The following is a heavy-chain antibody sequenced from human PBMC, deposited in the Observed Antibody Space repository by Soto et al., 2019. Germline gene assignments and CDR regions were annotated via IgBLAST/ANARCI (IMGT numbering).Heavy chain of an antibody. J-gene: IGHJ5*01. Sequence: QVQLGQSGAEMKQPGASVKVSCKTFGYAFSGYRLSWVRQGPGQGLEWMGWISGYNGNTDNAQKFKGRVTMTTDTSTSPSYMELRSLRSDDTAVYYCARDLGPPNWFDSWGQGTLVTVSS. V-gene: IGHV1-18*01. CDR3: ARDLGPPNWFDS. CDR2: ISGYNGNT. CDR1: GYAFSGYR. D-gene: IGHD2-8*01.